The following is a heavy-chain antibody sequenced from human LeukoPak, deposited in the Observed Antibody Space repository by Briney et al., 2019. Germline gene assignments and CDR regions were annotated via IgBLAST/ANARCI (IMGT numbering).Heavy chain of an antibody. J-gene: IGHJ5*02. CDR3: ARGITMIWFDP. CDR1: GGSISTYY. D-gene: IGHD3-22*01. V-gene: IGHV4-59*01. Sequence: RTSETLSLTCTVSGGSISTYYWNWIRQPPGKGLEWIGYIYYSGSTNYNPSLKSRVTISVDTSKNQFSLKLSSVTAADTAVYYCARGITMIWFDPWGQGTLVTVSS. CDR2: IYYSGST.